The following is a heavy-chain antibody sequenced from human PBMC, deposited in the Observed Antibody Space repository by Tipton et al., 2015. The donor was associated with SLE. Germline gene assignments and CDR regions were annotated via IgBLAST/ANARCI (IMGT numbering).Heavy chain of an antibody. Sequence: TLSLTCAVYGGSFSGYYWSWIRQLPGKGLEWIGEINHSGSTNYNPSLKSRVTISVDTSKNQFSLKLSSVTAADTAVYYCARVGSYFDYWGQGTLVTVSS. J-gene: IGHJ4*02. CDR2: INHSGST. CDR3: ARVGSYFDY. V-gene: IGHV4-34*01. CDR1: GGSFSGYY.